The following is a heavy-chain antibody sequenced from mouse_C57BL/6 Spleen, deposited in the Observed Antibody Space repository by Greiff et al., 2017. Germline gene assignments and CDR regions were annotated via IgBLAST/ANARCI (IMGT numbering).Heavy chain of an antibody. V-gene: IGHV1-9*01. CDR2: ILPGSGST. Sequence: LVESGAELMKPGASVKLSCKATGYTFTGYWIEWVKQRPGHGLEWIGEILPGSGSTNYNEKFKGKATFTADTSSNTAYMQLSSLTTEDSAIYYCARRRIYDGYYYYAMDYWGQGTSVTVSS. J-gene: IGHJ4*01. CDR1: GYTFTGYW. D-gene: IGHD2-3*01. CDR3: ARRRIYDGYYYYAMDY.